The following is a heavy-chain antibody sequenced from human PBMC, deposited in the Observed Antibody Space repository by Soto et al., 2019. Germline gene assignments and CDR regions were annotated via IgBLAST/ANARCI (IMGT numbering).Heavy chain of an antibody. CDR2: MNPNSCNK. D-gene: IGHD1-7*01. J-gene: IGHJ4*02. CDR1: GYTFTSYA. V-gene: IGHV1-8*01. CDR3: AREKLEVPDY. Sequence: QVQLVQSGAEAKKPGASVKVSGQASGYTFTSYAINWVRQATGQGLEWMGWMNPNSCNKGYAQKFQGRVTMTRNTSISTAYMELSSLRAEDAAVYYCAREKLEVPDYWGQGTLVAVSS.